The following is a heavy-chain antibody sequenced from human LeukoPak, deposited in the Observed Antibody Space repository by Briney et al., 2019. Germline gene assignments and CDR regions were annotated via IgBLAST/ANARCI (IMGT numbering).Heavy chain of an antibody. Sequence: GGSLRLSCAASGFTFSSYGMHWVRQAPGKGLEWVALIQDDGSNKYYADSVKGRFTISRDNSKNTLYLQMNSLRAEDTAVYYCARDRGPHSSSPNSGAFDIWGQGTMVTVSS. CDR2: IQDDGSNK. CDR3: ARDRGPHSSSPNSGAFDI. V-gene: IGHV3-30*02. J-gene: IGHJ3*02. CDR1: GFTFSSYG. D-gene: IGHD6-6*01.